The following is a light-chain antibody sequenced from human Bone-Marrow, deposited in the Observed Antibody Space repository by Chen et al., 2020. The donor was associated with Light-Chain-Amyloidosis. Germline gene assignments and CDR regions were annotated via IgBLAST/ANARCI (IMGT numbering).Light chain of an antibody. CDR1: QSTGTW. V-gene: IGKV1-5*03. Sequence: DIHMIQSPSTLSASVGDRVTITCRASQSTGTWLAWYQQKPGKAPKLLINKASTLQSGVPPRFSGSGSGTEFTLTISSLQPDDFATYYCQQYTSYWTFGQGTKVEIK. CDR2: KAS. J-gene: IGKJ1*01. CDR3: QQYTSYWT.